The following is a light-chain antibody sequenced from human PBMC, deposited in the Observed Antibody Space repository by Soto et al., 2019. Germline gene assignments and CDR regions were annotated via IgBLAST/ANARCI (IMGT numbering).Light chain of an antibody. J-gene: IGKJ1*01. Sequence: EIVLTQSPATLSLSPGESVTISCRASQRGSSSYLAWYQKTPGQAPRLLIYGASSRATGIADMISGSWSRTDFTLTISRLEPEDVALYSCQQYSSAPWTFGQGTKVEIK. CDR1: QRGSSSY. V-gene: IGKV3-20*01. CDR2: GAS. CDR3: QQYSSAPWT.